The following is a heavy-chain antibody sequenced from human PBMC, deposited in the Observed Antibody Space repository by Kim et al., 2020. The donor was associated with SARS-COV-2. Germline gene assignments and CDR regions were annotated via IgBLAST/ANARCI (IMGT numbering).Heavy chain of an antibody. V-gene: IGHV6-1*01. D-gene: IGHD3-10*01. CDR3: ARDRAALFDY. J-gene: IGHJ4*02. Sequence: YNGYAVSLKSRITINPDTSKNQFSLQLNSVTPEDTAVYYCARDRAALFDYWGQGTLVTVSS. CDR2: YN.